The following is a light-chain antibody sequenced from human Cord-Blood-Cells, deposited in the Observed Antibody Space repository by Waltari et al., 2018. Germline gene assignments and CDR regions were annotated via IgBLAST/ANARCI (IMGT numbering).Light chain of an antibody. CDR2: AAS. CDR1: QSISSY. CDR3: QQCYSTPHR. V-gene: IGKV1-39*01. Sequence: DIQMTQPPSSLSASVRDRVTTACRASQSISSYLNWYQQKPGQAPKLLIYAASSWQSGVPARFSGSGSGTDFTLTISSLQPEDFATYYCQQCYSTPHRFGQGTKLEIK. J-gene: IGKJ2*03.